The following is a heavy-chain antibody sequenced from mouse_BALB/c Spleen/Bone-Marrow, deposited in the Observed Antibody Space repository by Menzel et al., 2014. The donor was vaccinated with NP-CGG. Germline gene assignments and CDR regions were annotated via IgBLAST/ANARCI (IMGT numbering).Heavy chain of an antibody. Sequence: EVQGVESGGGLVQPGGSLKLSCAASGFDFSRYWMSWVRQAPGKGLEWIGEINPDSSTISYTPSLKDKFIISRDNAKNTLYLQMSKVRSGDTALYYCARLGYYGYFDYWGQGTTLTVSS. CDR3: ARLGYYGYFDY. D-gene: IGHD2-3*01. V-gene: IGHV4-1*02. CDR1: GFDFSRYW. CDR2: INPDSSTI. J-gene: IGHJ2*01.